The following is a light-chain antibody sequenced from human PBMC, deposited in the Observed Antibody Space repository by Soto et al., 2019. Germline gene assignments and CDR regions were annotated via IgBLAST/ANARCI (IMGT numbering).Light chain of an antibody. CDR3: SSYTSSIFWV. CDR1: SSDVGGYNY. J-gene: IGLJ3*02. V-gene: IGLV2-14*01. Sequence: QSARTQPASESGSPGQSITISCTGTSSDVGGYNYVSWYQQHPGKAPKLMIYEVSNRPSGVSNRFSGSKSGNTASLTISGLQAEDEPDYYCSSYTSSIFWVFGGGTKLTFL. CDR2: EVS.